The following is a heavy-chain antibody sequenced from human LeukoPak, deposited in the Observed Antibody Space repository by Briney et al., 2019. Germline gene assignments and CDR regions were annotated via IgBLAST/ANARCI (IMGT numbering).Heavy chain of an antibody. CDR1: GGSISSSSYY. Sequence: PSETLSLTCTVSGGSISSSSYYWGWSRQPPGKGLEWIGSIYYSGSTYYNPSLKSRVTISVDTSKNQFSLKLSSVTAADTAVYYCARHDLSRGGVVKDAFDIWGQGTMVTVSS. J-gene: IGHJ3*02. V-gene: IGHV4-39*01. CDR3: ARHDLSRGGVVKDAFDI. D-gene: IGHD3-3*01. CDR2: IYYSGST.